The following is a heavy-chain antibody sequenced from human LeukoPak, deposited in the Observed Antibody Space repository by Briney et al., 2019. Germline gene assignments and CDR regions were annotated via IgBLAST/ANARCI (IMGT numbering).Heavy chain of an antibody. D-gene: IGHD3-22*01. V-gene: IGHV5-10-1*01. CDR3: ARHDSSGYYLRQYYFDY. Sequence: GESLKISCKGSGYSFTSYWISWVRRMPGKGLEWMGRIDPSDSYTNYSPSFQGHVTISADKSISTAYLQWSSLKASDTAMYYCARHDSSGYYLRQYYFDYWGQGTLVTVSS. CDR1: GYSFTSYW. CDR2: IDPSDSYT. J-gene: IGHJ4*02.